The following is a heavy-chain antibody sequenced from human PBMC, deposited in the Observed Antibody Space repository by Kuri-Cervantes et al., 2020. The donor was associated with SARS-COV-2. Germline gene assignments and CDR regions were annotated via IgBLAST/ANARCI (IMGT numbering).Heavy chain of an antibody. D-gene: IGHD2-15*01. CDR3: ARRVVAWFDP. J-gene: IGHJ5*02. Sequence: SQNLPLTCAVYGGSFSGYYWSWIRQPPGKGLEWIGSIYYSGSTYYNPSLKSRVTISVDTSKNQFSLKLSSVTAADTAVYYCARRVVAWFDPWGQGTLVTVSS. CDR1: GGSFSGYY. V-gene: IGHV4-34*01. CDR2: IYYSGST.